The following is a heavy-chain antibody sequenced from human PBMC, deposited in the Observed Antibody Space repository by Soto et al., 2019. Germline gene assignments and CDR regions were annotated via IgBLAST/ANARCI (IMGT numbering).Heavy chain of an antibody. CDR1: GYTFTSYG. J-gene: IGHJ5*02. V-gene: IGHV1-18*01. CDR2: ISAYNGNT. CDR3: ARVAFCGYDSEDACWFDP. D-gene: IGHD5-12*01. Sequence: GASVKVSCKASGYTFTSYGISWVRQAPGQGLEWMGWISAYNGNTNYAQKLQGRVTMTTDTSTSTAYMELRSLRSDDTAVYYCARVAFCGYDSEDACWFDPWGQGTLVTVSS.